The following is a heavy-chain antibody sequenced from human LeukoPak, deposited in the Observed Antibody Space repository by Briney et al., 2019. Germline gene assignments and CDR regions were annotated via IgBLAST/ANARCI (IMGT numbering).Heavy chain of an antibody. CDR1: GFTFSSYA. Sequence: PGGSLRLSCAASGFTFSSYAMHWVRQAPGKGLEGVAVISYDGSNKYYADSVKGRFTISRDNSKNTLYLQMNSLRAEDTAVYYCARDPYCSGGSCTAGFDYWGQGTLVTVSS. V-gene: IGHV3-30*04. CDR2: ISYDGSNK. CDR3: ARDPYCSGGSCTAGFDY. D-gene: IGHD2-15*01. J-gene: IGHJ4*02.